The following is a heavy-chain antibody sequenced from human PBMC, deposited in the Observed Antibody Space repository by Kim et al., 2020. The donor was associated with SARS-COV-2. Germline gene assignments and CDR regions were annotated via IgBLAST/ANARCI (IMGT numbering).Heavy chain of an antibody. J-gene: IGHJ6*02. CDR2: ISAYNGNT. D-gene: IGHD3-10*01. CDR3: ARAVLLWFGELLPPSQLPNYYYGMDV. Sequence: ASVKVSCKASGYTFTSYGISWVRQAPGQGLEWMGWISAYNGNTNYAQKLQGRVTMTTDTSTSTAYMELRSLRSDDTAVYYCARAVLLWFGELLPPSQLPNYYYGMDVWGQGTTVTVSS. CDR1: GYTFTSYG. V-gene: IGHV1-18*04.